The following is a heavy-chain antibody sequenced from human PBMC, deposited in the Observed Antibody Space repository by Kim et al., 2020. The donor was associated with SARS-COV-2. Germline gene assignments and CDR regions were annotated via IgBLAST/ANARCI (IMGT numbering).Heavy chain of an antibody. J-gene: IGHJ6*03. CDR2: ISSSGSTI. CDR3: ARVGYCSSTSCYSSYYYYMDV. CDR1: GFTFSSYE. D-gene: IGHD2-2*01. V-gene: IGHV3-48*03. Sequence: GGSLRLSCAASGFTFSSYEMNWVRQAPGKGLEWVSYISSSGSTIYYADSVKGRFTISRDNAKNSLYLQMNSLRAEDTAVYYCARVGYCSSTSCYSSYYYYMDVWGKGTTVTVSS.